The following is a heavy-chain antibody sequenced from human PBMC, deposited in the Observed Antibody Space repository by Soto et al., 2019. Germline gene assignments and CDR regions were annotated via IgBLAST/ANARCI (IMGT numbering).Heavy chain of an antibody. CDR2: ISYDGSNK. CDR3: ANTHDGDCYSCYYYGMDV. CDR1: GFTFSSYG. D-gene: IGHD2-21*02. V-gene: IGHV3-30*18. Sequence: QVQLVESGGGVVQPGRSLRLSCAASGFTFSSYGMHWVRQAPGKGLEWVAVISYDGSNKYYADSVKGRFTISRDNSXXTXXLQMNSLRAEDTAVYYCANTHDGDCYSCYYYGMDVWGQGTTVTVSS. J-gene: IGHJ6*02.